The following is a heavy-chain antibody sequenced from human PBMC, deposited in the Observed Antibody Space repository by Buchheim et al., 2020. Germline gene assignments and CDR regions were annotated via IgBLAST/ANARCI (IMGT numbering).Heavy chain of an antibody. Sequence: QVQLQQWGAGLLKPSETLSLTCAVYGGSFSDYYWSWIRQPPGKGLEWIGEINHSGSTNFNPSLKSRVTMSVDTSKTQFSLKLSSVTAADTAVYYCARDSERATVYWGQGNL. V-gene: IGHV4-34*01. J-gene: IGHJ4*02. CDR3: ARDSERATVY. CDR1: GGSFSDYY. D-gene: IGHD1-26*01. CDR2: INHSGST.